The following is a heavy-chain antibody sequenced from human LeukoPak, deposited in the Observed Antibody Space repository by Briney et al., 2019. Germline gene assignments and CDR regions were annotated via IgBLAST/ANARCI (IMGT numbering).Heavy chain of an antibody. CDR2: IYYSGST. V-gene: IGHV4-59*08. Sequence: NPSETLSLTCTVSGGSISSYYWSWIRQPPGKGLEWIGYIYYSGSTNYNPSLKSRVTISVDTSKNQFSLKLSSATAADTAVYYCARFQWLEKTFDYWGQGTLVTVSS. J-gene: IGHJ4*02. D-gene: IGHD6-19*01. CDR3: ARFQWLEKTFDY. CDR1: GGSISSYY.